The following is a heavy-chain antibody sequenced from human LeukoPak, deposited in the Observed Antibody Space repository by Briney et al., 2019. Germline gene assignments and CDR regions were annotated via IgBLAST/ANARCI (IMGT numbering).Heavy chain of an antibody. CDR2: INHSGST. Sequence: TSETLSLTCAVYGGSFSGYYWSWIRQPPGKGLEWIGEINHSGSTNYNPSLKSRVIISIDTSKNQFSLKLSSVTAADTAVYYCARDAATYVDPPLDVWGKGTTVTVSS. V-gene: IGHV4-34*01. D-gene: IGHD3-16*01. CDR3: ARDAATYVDPPLDV. CDR1: GGSFSGYY. J-gene: IGHJ6*04.